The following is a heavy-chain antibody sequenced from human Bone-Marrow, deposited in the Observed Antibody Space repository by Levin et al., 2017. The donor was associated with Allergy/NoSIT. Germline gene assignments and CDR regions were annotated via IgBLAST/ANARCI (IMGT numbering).Heavy chain of an antibody. D-gene: IGHD2-15*01. CDR2: ISAYNGNT. CDR3: ARDQGRYCSGGSCYFPFDAFDI. J-gene: IGHJ3*02. CDR1: GYTFTSYG. V-gene: IGHV1-18*01. Sequence: ASVKVSCKASGYTFTSYGISWVRQAPGQGLEWMGWISAYNGNTNYAQKLQGRVTMTTDTSTSTAYMELRSLRSDDTAVYYCARDQGRYCSGGSCYFPFDAFDIWGQGTMVTVSS.